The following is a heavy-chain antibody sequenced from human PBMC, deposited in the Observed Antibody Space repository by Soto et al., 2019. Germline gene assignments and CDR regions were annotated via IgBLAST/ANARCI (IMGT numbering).Heavy chain of an antibody. V-gene: IGHV1-8*02. J-gene: IGHJ4*02. D-gene: IGHD3-3*01. CDR2: INPKSGNT. CDR3: ARAASGFLEWLLFSF. Sequence: ASVKVSCKASGYTFTDYYMHWVRQAPGQGLEWMGWINPKSGNTDYAQKFQGRVTMTRNTSISTAYMELSSLRSEDTAVYYCARAASGFLEWLLFSFWGQGTLVTVSS. CDR1: GYTFTDYY.